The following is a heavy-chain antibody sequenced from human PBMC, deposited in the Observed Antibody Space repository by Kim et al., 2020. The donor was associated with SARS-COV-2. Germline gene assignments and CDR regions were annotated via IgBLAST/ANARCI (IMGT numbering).Heavy chain of an antibody. D-gene: IGHD3-22*01. CDR3: ARGHDISGYYYDY. CDR1: GGSISSGGYY. Sequence: SETLSLTCTVSGGSISSGGYYWTWIRQHPGKGLEWIGYISYSGSTYYNPSLKSRVTISVDMSKNEFSLWLTSVTAADTAVYYCARGHDISGYYYDYWGQGSLVTVSS. J-gene: IGHJ4*02. V-gene: IGHV4-31*03. CDR2: ISYSGST.